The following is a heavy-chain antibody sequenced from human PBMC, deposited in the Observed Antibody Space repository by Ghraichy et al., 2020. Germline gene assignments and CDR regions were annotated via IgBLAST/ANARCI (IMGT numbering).Heavy chain of an antibody. J-gene: IGHJ4*02. CDR3: ARGNLQLALYQ. CDR1: AGFPSGSY. Sequence: SETLSLTCAVYAGFPSGSYGSWIRQRAGKGLEWNGEINHSGSTNYNQSLKSRVTISVDTAKNQFSLKLSSVTAADTAVYYCARGNLQLALYQWGQGTLVTVSS. V-gene: IGHV4-34*01. D-gene: IGHD1-1*01. CDR2: INHSGST.